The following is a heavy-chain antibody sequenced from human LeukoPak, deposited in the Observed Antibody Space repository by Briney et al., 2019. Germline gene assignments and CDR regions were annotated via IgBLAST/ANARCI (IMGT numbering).Heavy chain of an antibody. V-gene: IGHV1-69*13. Sequence: GASVKVSCKASGGTFSSYAISGVRQAPGQGLEWMGGIIPIFGTANYAQKFQGRVTITADESTSTAYMELSSLRSEDTAVYYCARQEGCSSTSCYGDLDYWGQGTLVTVSS. D-gene: IGHD2-2*01. CDR1: GGTFSSYA. CDR2: IIPIFGTA. J-gene: IGHJ4*02. CDR3: ARQEGCSSTSCYGDLDY.